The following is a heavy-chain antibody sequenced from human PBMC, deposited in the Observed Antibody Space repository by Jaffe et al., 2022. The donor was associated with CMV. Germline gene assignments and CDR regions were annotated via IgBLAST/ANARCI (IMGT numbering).Heavy chain of an antibody. J-gene: IGHJ4*02. D-gene: IGHD1-26*01. CDR2: IKQDGSEK. Sequence: EVQLVESGGGLVQPGGSLRLSCAASGFTFSSYWMSWVRQAPGKGLEWVANIKQDGSEKYYVDSVKGRFTISRDNAKNSLYLQMNSLRAEDTAVYYCARTPRGPVVGYFDYWGQGTLVTVSS. CDR3: ARTPRGPVVGYFDY. V-gene: IGHV3-7*01. CDR1: GFTFSSYW.